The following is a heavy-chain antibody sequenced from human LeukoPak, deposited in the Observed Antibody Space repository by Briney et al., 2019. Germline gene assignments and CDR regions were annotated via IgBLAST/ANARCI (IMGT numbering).Heavy chain of an antibody. CDR2: ITPNSDDT. CDR1: GYTFTDYY. D-gene: IGHD3-10*01. Sequence: ASVKVSCKASGYTFTDYYIHWVRQAPGQGLEWMGCITPNSDDTDYAQKFQGRITMSRDTSINTAYMELTGLRSDDTAVYYCATGDYSGTKPDPIDMWGQGTMVTVSS. CDR3: ATGDYSGTKPDPIDM. J-gene: IGHJ3*02. V-gene: IGHV1-2*02.